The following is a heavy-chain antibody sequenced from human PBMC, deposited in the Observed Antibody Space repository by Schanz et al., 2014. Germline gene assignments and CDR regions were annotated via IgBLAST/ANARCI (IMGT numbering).Heavy chain of an antibody. J-gene: IGHJ3*02. CDR1: GVTFSTYT. Sequence: QVQLVQSGAEVKKPGSSVKVSCKASGVTFSTYTISWVRQAPGQGLEWMGRIIPILGIANYAQNFQGRVTITADKSTSTAYMELTSLRSDDTAVYYCARGGGPEDVFDIWGQGTILTVSS. V-gene: IGHV1-69*04. D-gene: IGHD5-12*01. CDR2: IIPILGIA. CDR3: ARGGGPEDVFDI.